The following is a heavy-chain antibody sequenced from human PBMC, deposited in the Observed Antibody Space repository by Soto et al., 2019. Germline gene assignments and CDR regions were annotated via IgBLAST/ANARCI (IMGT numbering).Heavy chain of an antibody. V-gene: IGHV1-69*02. Sequence: QVQLVQSGAEVKKPGSSVKVSCKASGGTFSSYTISWVRQAPGQGLEWMGRIIPILGIANYAQKLQGRVTITADKSTSTADMELSSRRSEDTAVYYCARGYCSSTSCYNFGYYYYYMGVWGKGTTVTVSS. J-gene: IGHJ6*03. CDR1: GGTFSSYT. CDR3: ARGYCSSTSCYNFGYYYYYMGV. CDR2: IIPILGIA. D-gene: IGHD2-2*02.